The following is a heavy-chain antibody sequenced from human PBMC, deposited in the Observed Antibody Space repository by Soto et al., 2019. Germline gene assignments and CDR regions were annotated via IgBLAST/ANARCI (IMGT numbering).Heavy chain of an antibody. V-gene: IGHV1-18*01. CDR2: ISAYNGNT. D-gene: IGHD3-9*01. CDR3: ARGPTSGASVLRYFDWGPVAFDI. J-gene: IGHJ3*02. CDR1: GYTFTSYG. Sequence: ASVKVSCKASGYTFTSYGISWVRQAPGQGLEWMGWISAYNGNTNYAQKLQGRVTMTTDTSTSTAYTELRSLRSDDTAVYYCARGPTSGASVLRYFDWGPVAFDIWGQGTMVTVSS.